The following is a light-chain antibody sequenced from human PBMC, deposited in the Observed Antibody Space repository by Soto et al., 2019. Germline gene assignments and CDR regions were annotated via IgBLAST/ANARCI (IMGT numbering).Light chain of an antibody. Sequence: DIQMTQSPSSLSASVGDRVTITCRASQSISSYLSWFQQKPGEAPRLLIYSASSLTSGVPSRFIGSGSGTDFTLTISSLQPEDFATYYCQQNNSPPLSFGGGTKVEI. CDR3: QQNNSPPLS. CDR2: SAS. J-gene: IGKJ4*01. CDR1: QSISSY. V-gene: IGKV1-39*01.